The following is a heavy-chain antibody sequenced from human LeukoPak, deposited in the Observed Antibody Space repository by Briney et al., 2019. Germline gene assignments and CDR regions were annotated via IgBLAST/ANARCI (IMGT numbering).Heavy chain of an antibody. J-gene: IGHJ4*02. CDR3: AKDPYRASSGLVDY. Sequence: GGSLRLSCATSGFTFSNYAVSWVRQAPGKGLEWVSSISGSGGTTYYADSVKGRFTISRDNSRNTLYLQMNSLRAEDTAVYYCAKDPYRASSGLVDYWGQGTLVTVSS. CDR1: GFTFSNYA. V-gene: IGHV3-23*01. CDR2: ISGSGGTT. D-gene: IGHD5-12*01.